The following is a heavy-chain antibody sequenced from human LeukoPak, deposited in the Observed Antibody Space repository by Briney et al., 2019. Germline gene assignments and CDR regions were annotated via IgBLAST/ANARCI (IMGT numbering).Heavy chain of an antibody. V-gene: IGHV4-59*01. J-gene: IGHJ5*02. CDR3: ARARDGHINNWFDP. CDR1: GGSINSYY. D-gene: IGHD5-24*01. CDR2: IYYSGST. Sequence: PSETLSLTCTFSGGSINSYYWSWIRQPPGKGLEWIGYIYYSGSTNYNPSLKSRVTISVDTSKNQFSLKMSSVTAADTAVYYCARARDGHINNWFDPWGQGTLVTVSS.